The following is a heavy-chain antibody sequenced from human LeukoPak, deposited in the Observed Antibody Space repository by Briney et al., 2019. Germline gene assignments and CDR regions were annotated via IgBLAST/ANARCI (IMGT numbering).Heavy chain of an antibody. CDR3: ARDLSDY. CDR2: IYTSGST. J-gene: IGHJ4*02. D-gene: IGHD3-9*01. Sequence: SETLSLTCTVSGGSISSGSYYWSWIRQPAGKGLEWIGRIYTSGSTNYNPSLKSRVTMSVDTSKNQFSLKLSSVTAADTAVYYCARDLSDYWGQGTLVTVSS. V-gene: IGHV4-61*02. CDR1: GGSISSGSYY.